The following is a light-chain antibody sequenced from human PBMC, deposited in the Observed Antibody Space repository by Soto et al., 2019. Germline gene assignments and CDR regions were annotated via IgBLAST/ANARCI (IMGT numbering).Light chain of an antibody. Sequence: EIVLTQSPATLDVSPGERATLSCRASQSVSDYLAWYQQKPGQAPRLLIHGASTRAAGIPVRFGGSESGTKFTLTISGLQSEDFAVYYCQQYNDWPYTFGQGTKLEIK. J-gene: IGKJ2*01. CDR2: GAS. CDR3: QQYNDWPYT. CDR1: QSVSDY. V-gene: IGKV3-15*01.